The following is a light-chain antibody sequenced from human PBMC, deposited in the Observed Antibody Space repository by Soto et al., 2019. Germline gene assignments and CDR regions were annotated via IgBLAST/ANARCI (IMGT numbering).Light chain of an antibody. J-gene: IGKJ5*01. CDR1: QSVSGN. Sequence: EIVMTQSPATLSVSPGERATLSCRASQSVSGNLAWYQQKPGQAPRLLIYGASTRATGIPARFSGSGSGTEFTLTISLLQSEDFAVYYCQQYNNCPPITFGQGTRLEIK. CDR2: GAS. V-gene: IGKV3-15*01. CDR3: QQYNNCPPIT.